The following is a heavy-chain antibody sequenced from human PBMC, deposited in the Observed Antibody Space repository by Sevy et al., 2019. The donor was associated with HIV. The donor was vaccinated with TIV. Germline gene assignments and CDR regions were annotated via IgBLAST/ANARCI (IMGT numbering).Heavy chain of an antibody. V-gene: IGHV4-39*01. J-gene: IGHJ4*02. Sequence: SETLSLTCTVSGGSISSSSYYWGWIRQPPGKGLEWIGSIYYSGGTYYNPSLKSRVTISVDTSKNQFSLKLSSVTAADTAVYYCARRGVAATIDYWGQGTLVTVSS. CDR2: IYYSGGT. D-gene: IGHD2-15*01. CDR1: GGSISSSSYY. CDR3: ARRGVAATIDY.